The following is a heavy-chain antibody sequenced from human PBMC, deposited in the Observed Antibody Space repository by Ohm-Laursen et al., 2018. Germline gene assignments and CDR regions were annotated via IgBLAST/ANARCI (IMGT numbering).Heavy chain of an antibody. CDR3: ARDSRIQLWLQPNDYYYYYGMDV. J-gene: IGHJ6*02. CDR2: IKQDGSEK. V-gene: IGHV3-7*01. Sequence: SLRLSCAASGFTFSSYWMSWVRQAPGKGLEWVANIKQDGSEKYYVDSVKGRFTISRDNAKNSLYLQMNSLRAEDTAVYYCARDSRIQLWLQPNDYYYYYGMDVWGQGTTVTVSS. CDR1: GFTFSSYW. D-gene: IGHD5-18*01.